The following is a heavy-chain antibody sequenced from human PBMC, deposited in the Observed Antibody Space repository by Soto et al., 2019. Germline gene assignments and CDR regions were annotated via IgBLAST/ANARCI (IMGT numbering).Heavy chain of an antibody. CDR2: ISGSGVST. Sequence: EVQLLESGGGLVQPGGSLRLSCAASGFTFSSYAMSWVRQAPGKGLEWVSGISGSGVSTYYADSVKGRFTISRDNSKNTLYLQMNSLRSEDTAVYYCGKDCSSTSCYNYWGQATLVTVSS. D-gene: IGHD2-2*02. CDR3: GKDCSSTSCYNY. J-gene: IGHJ4*02. V-gene: IGHV3-23*01. CDR1: GFTFSSYA.